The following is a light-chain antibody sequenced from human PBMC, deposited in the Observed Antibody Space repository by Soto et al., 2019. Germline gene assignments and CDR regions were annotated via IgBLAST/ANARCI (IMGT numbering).Light chain of an antibody. J-gene: IGLJ1*01. CDR3: CSYAGSSTPHYG. CDR2: EGT. Sequence: QSALTQPASVSGSPGQSITISCTGTNSDVGSYNFVSWYQQHPGKAPKLMIYEGTQRHSGVSNRFSGSKSGNTASLTISGLQAEDEADYYGCSYAGSSTPHYGFGTGTKVTV. CDR1: NSDVGSYNF. V-gene: IGLV2-23*01.